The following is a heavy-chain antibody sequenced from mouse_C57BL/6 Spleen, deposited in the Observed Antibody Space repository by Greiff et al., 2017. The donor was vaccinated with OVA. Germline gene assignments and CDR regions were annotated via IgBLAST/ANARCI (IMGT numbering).Heavy chain of an antibody. Sequence: EVQLQQSGPELVKPGASVKISCKASGFTFTDYYMNWVKQSHGKSLEWIGDINPNNGGTSYNQKFKGKATLTVDKSSSTAYMELRSLTSEDSAVYYCARSTWVFAYWGQGTLVTVSA. D-gene: IGHD5-1*01. CDR3: ARSTWVFAY. CDR2: INPNNGGT. CDR1: GFTFTDYY. V-gene: IGHV1-26*01. J-gene: IGHJ3*01.